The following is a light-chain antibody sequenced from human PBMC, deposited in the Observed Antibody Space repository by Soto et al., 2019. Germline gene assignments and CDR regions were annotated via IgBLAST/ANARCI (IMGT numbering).Light chain of an antibody. CDR1: SSNIGTNY. CDR3: AAWDGSLNGRFV. J-gene: IGLJ1*01. V-gene: IGLV1-47*02. CDR2: SNN. Sequence: QLVLTQPPSASGTPGQRVTISCSGSSSNIGTNYVNWYQQLPGTAPKLLIYSNNQRPSGVPDRFSGSKSGTSASLAISGLRSEDEADYFCAAWDGSLNGRFVFGTGTKLTVL.